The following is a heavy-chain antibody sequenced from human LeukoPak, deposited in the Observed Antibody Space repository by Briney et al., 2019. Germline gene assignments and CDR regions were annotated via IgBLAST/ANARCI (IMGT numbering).Heavy chain of an antibody. V-gene: IGHV3-23*01. CDR3: AKWFYGSRSYYFES. J-gene: IGHJ4*02. CDR2: ISGSGATT. CDR1: GXTLSSYA. Sequence: GGSLRLSCAASGXTLSSYAMSWVRQAPGEGLEWVSAISGSGATTYFADSVKGRFTISRDNSKDTLYLQMNSLRAEDTAVYYCAKWFYGSRSYYFESWGQGTLVTVSS. D-gene: IGHD3-10*01.